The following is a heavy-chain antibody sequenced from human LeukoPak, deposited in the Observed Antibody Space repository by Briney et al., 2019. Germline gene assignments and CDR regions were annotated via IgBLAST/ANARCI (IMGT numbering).Heavy chain of an antibody. CDR3: AKDFGSGSS. CDR1: GFTFDDYA. Sequence: GGSLRLSCAASGFTFDDYAMRWVRQTPGTGLEWVSLITGDGGTTYYADSVKGRFTISRDNSKNSLYLQMNSLRTEDTALYCCAKDFGSGSSWGQGTRVTVSS. J-gene: IGHJ5*02. V-gene: IGHV3-43*02. D-gene: IGHD3-10*01. CDR2: ITGDGGTT.